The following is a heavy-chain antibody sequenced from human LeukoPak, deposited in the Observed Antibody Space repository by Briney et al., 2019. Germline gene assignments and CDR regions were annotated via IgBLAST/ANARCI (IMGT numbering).Heavy chain of an antibody. D-gene: IGHD3-10*01. CDR1: GFSFSSYA. CDR3: ARAYYYGSGSGDAFDI. J-gene: IGHJ3*02. CDR2: ISYDGSTK. V-gene: IGHV3-30-3*01. Sequence: GGSLRLSCAASGFSFSSYAMHWVRQAPGKGLEWVAVISYDGSTKYYADSVKGRFTISRDNSKTTLYLQMNSLRAEDTAVYYCARAYYYGSGSGDAFDIWGQGTMVTVSS.